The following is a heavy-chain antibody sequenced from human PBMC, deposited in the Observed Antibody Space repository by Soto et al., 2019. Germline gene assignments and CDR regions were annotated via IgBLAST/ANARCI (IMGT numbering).Heavy chain of an antibody. CDR1: GYTFTTYA. CDR3: EMDPQYSTSSQVFDA. CDR2: ISTYNGNT. D-gene: IGHD6-6*01. J-gene: IGHJ4*02. V-gene: IGHV1-18*01. Sequence: QVQLVQSGAEVKKPGASVKVSCKASGYTFTTYAISWVRQAPGQGLEWMGRISTYNGNTKYAQKLQGRVTMTTDTSTSTAYMELRSLRSDDTAVYYCEMDPQYSTSSQVFDAWGQGTLVTVSS.